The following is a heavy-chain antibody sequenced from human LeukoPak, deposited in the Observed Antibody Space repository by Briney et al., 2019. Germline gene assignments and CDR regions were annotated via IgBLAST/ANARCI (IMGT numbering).Heavy chain of an antibody. CDR3: ATWRLGQQSFDY. D-gene: IGHD6-13*01. CDR1: GVSISSSNW. V-gene: IGHV4-4*02. CDR2: VHYSGDT. J-gene: IGHJ4*02. Sequence: SETLSLTCAVSGVSISSSNWWSWVRQPPGKGLEWIGYVHYSGDTNYNPSLKSRVTISLDTSNNHFSLKLSSVTAADTAVYYCATWRLGQQSFDYWGQGTLVTISS.